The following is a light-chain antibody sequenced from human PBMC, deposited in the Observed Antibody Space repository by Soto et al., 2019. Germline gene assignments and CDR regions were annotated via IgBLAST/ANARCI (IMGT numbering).Light chain of an antibody. CDR1: QSVSSY. Sequence: EIVWTHSPATLALSPGERATLSCRASQSVSSYLAWYQQKPGQAPRLLIYDASNRATGIPARFSGSGSGTDFTLTISSLEPEDFAVYYCQQRGETFGQGTKVDSK. CDR2: DAS. J-gene: IGKJ1*01. CDR3: QQRGET. V-gene: IGKV3-11*01.